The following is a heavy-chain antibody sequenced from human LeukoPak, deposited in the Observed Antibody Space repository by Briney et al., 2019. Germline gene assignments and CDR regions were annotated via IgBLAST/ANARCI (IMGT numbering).Heavy chain of an antibody. CDR2: INMDGFSI. J-gene: IGHJ4*02. CDR1: GFTFSSYW. D-gene: IGHD6-13*01. Sequence: GGSLRLSCVASGFTFSSYWMYWVRQAPGKGLVWVSRINMDGFSISYADSVKGRFTISRDNAKNTLYLQMNSLRAEDTAVYYCVRAIAAARDYWGQGTLVTVSS. CDR3: VRAIAAARDY. V-gene: IGHV3-74*01.